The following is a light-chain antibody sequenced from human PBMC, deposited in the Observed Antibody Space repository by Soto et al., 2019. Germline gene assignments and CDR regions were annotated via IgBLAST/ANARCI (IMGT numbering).Light chain of an antibody. CDR2: DAS. Sequence: DIQMTQSPSSLSASVGDRVTITCRASQSISTYLNWYQQRPGLAPKLLIFDASSLQSGVPSRFSGSGSGTDFTLTISSLQPEDFATYYCQQSYSTPRTFGQGTKVEIK. CDR1: QSISTY. CDR3: QQSYSTPRT. J-gene: IGKJ1*01. V-gene: IGKV1-39*01.